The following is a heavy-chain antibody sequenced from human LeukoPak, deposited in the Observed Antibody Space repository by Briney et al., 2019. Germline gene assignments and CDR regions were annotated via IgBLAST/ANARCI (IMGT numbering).Heavy chain of an antibody. V-gene: IGHV1-18*01. CDR2: ITPNNGNI. Sequence: ASVKVSCKASGYTFTTYGISWVRQAPGQGLEWMGWITPNNGNINYAQKFQGGFTMTTDTSTTTAYMELRSLRSDDTAVYYCARGGKYYYDSSGSFYYYYMDVWGKGTTVTISS. CDR3: ARGGKYYYDSSGSFYYYYMDV. J-gene: IGHJ6*03. CDR1: GYTFTTYG. D-gene: IGHD3-22*01.